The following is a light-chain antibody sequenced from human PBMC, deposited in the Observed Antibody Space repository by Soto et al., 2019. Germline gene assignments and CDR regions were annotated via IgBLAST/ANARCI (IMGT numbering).Light chain of an antibody. CDR2: GNN. Sequence: QSVLTQAPSISGAPGQRVTISCTGSSSNIGAGYDVHWFQQFPGTAPRLLIHGNNNRPSGVPDRFSGSESGTSASLAIAGLQAGDEAIYYCQSFDSDLSAFVFGTGTQLTAL. V-gene: IGLV1-40*01. J-gene: IGLJ1*01. CDR3: QSFDSDLSAFV. CDR1: SSNIGAGYD.